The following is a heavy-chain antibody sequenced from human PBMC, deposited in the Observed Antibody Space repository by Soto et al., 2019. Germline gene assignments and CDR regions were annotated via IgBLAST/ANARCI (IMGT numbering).Heavy chain of an antibody. J-gene: IGHJ3*02. V-gene: IGHV4-59*01. Sequence: PSETLSITWTVAGGSISGYFWPWIRQPPGTALECIGYIFYSGNTYYNPSLKSRVTMSIDTSKNQYTQMSRTVTAANTAVYFCARVGENVGYSGKCAIDIWGQGTMVTVSS. CDR3: ARVGENVGYSGKCAIDI. CDR1: GGSISGYF. CDR2: IFYSGNT. D-gene: IGHD3-22*01.